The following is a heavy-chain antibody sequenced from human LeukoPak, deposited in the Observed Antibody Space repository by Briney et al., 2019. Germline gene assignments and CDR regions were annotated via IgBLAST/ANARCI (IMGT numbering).Heavy chain of an antibody. V-gene: IGHV1-18*01. D-gene: IGHD2-15*01. CDR3: ARDLCSGGSCYPPRFYYMDV. Sequence: ASVKVSCKASGYTFTSYGISWVRQAPGQGLEWMGWISAYNGNTNYAQKFQGRVTITADESTSTAYMELSSLRSEDTAVYYCARDLCSGGSCYPPRFYYMDVWGKGTTVTVSS. J-gene: IGHJ6*03. CDR1: GYTFTSYG. CDR2: ISAYNGNT.